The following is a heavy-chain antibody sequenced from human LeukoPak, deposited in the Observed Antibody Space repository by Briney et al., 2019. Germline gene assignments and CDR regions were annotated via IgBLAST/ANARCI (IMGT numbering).Heavy chain of an antibody. CDR1: GFTFSSYA. Sequence: PGGPLRLSCAASGFTFSSYAMSWVRQAPGKGLEWVSIISNTGGSTFYADSVKGRFTISRDNSKNTLYLQMNSPRAEDTAVYYCAKRASGSGTSLYYFDYWGQGTLVTVSS. CDR2: ISNTGGST. CDR3: AKRASGSGTSLYYFDY. D-gene: IGHD3-10*01. V-gene: IGHV3-23*01. J-gene: IGHJ4*02.